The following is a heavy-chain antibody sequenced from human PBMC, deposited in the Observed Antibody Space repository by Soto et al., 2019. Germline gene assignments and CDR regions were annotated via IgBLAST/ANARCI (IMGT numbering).Heavy chain of an antibody. D-gene: IGHD2-2*02. CDR3: ARNGRRYCSSTSCYTWYFDL. Sequence: GGSLRLSCAASGFTFSSYEMNWVRQAPGKRLEGVSYISSSGSTIYYADSVKGRFTISRDNAKNSLYLQMNSLRDEDTAVYYCARNGRRYCSSTSCYTWYFDLWGRGTLVTVSS. CDR2: ISSSGSTI. J-gene: IGHJ2*01. V-gene: IGHV3-48*03. CDR1: GFTFSSYE.